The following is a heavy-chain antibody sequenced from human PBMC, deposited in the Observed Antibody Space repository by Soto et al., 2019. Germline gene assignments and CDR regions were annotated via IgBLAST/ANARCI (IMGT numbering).Heavy chain of an antibody. CDR1: GFTFSTYS. D-gene: IGHD5-12*01. V-gene: IGHV3-23*01. J-gene: IGHJ6*02. CDR3: ARDYYRFNSGYGFSMDV. CDR2: IYGDGGGT. Sequence: LRLSCAASGFTFSTYSMNWVRQAPGKGLERVSGIYGDGGGTFYAGSVKGRFTISRDNSKNTLYLQMNSMRAEDTAVYYCARDYYRFNSGYGFSMDVWGQGTTVTVSS.